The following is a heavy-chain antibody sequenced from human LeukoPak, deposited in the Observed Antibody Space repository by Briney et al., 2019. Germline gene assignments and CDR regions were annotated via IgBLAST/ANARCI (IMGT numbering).Heavy chain of an antibody. CDR1: GYTFSNFG. CDR3: ARDGTSTDDY. D-gene: IGHD2-2*01. Sequence: ASVKVSCKASGYTFSNFGISWVRQAPGQGLEWMGWISGNNDNPNCGQKFQGRFTVTTDSSTNTAYMELRNLRSDDTAVYYCARDGTSTDDYWGQGTLVTVSS. J-gene: IGHJ4*02. V-gene: IGHV1-18*01. CDR2: ISGNNDNP.